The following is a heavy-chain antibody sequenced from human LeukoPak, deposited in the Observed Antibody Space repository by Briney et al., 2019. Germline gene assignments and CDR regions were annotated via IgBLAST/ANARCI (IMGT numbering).Heavy chain of an antibody. Sequence: SETLSLTCAVYGGSFSGYYWSWIRQPPGKRLEWIGEINHSGSTNYNPSLKSRVTISVDTSKNQFSLKLGSVTAADTAVYYCARSGGFGTDIVVVPAASRSCYFDYWGQGTLVTVSS. CDR2: INHSGST. CDR3: ARSGGFGTDIVVVPAASRSCYFDY. V-gene: IGHV4-34*01. D-gene: IGHD2-2*01. CDR1: GGSFSGYY. J-gene: IGHJ4*02.